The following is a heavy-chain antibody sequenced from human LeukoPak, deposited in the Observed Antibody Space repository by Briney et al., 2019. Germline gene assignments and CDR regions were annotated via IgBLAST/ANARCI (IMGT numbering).Heavy chain of an antibody. CDR3: ARIYSYGTSCYMDV. Sequence: ASETLSLTCTVSGGSISSYYWSWIRQPAGKGLEWIGRIYTSGSTNYNPSLKSRVTMSVDTSKNQFSLKLSSVTAADTAVYYCARIYSYGTSCYMDVWGKGTTVTISS. J-gene: IGHJ6*03. CDR2: IYTSGST. V-gene: IGHV4-4*07. CDR1: GGSISSYY. D-gene: IGHD5-18*01.